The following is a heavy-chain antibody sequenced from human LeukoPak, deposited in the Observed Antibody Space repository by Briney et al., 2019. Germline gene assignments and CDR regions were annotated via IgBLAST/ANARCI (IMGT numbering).Heavy chain of an antibody. V-gene: IGHV3-11*04. CDR1: GFTFSDYY. CDR3: ARDCGGGSCYGPYDAFDI. D-gene: IGHD2-15*01. Sequence: PGGSLRLSCAASGFTFSDYYMSWVRQAPGKGLEWVSYISSSGSTIYYADSVKGRFTISRDNAKNSLYLQMNSLRAEDTAVYYCARDCGGGSCYGPYDAFDIWGQGTMVTVSS. CDR2: ISSSGSTI. J-gene: IGHJ3*02.